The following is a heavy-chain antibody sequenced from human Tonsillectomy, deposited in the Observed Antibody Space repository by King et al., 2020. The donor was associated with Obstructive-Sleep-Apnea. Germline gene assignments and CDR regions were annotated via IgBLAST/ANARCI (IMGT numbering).Heavy chain of an antibody. D-gene: IGHD3-22*01. J-gene: IGHJ4*02. CDR1: GGSISSSSYY. CDR3: ARHPRVVAALDY. CDR2: MFYSGST. V-gene: IGHV4-39*07. Sequence: QLQESGPGLVKPSETLSLTCTVSGGSISSSSYYWGGIRQPPGKGLEWMGSMFYSGSTYYNPSLQSRVTISLDTSKNQVSLKLSSGTAADTAVYYCARHPRVVAALDYWGQGTLVTVSS.